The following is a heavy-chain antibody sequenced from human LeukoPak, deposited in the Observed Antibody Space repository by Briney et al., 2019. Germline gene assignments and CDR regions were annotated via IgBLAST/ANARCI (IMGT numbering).Heavy chain of an antibody. Sequence: PSQTLSLTCTVSGGSISSGSYYWSWIRQPAGKGLEWIGRIYTSGSTNYNPSLKSRVTISVDTSKNQFSLKLSSVTAADTAVYYCARDPNLGRQLGSVWGQGTLVTVSS. D-gene: IGHD2-15*01. J-gene: IGHJ4*02. CDR1: GGSISSGSYY. V-gene: IGHV4-61*02. CDR2: IYTSGST. CDR3: ARDPNLGRQLGSV.